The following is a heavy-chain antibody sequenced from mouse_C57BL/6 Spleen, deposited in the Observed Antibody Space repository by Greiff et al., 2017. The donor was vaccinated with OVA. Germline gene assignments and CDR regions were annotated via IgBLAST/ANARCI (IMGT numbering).Heavy chain of an antibody. V-gene: IGHV2-2*01. J-gene: IGHJ3*01. CDR1: GFSLTSYG. Sequence: QVQLQQSGPGLVQPSQSLSITCTVSGFSLTSYGVHWVRQSPGKGLEWLGVIWSGGSTDYNAAFISRLSISKDNSKSQVFFKMNSLQADDTAIYYCARKNYGNSAWFAYWGQGTLVTVSA. CDR3: ARKNYGNSAWFAY. CDR2: IWSGGST. D-gene: IGHD2-1*01.